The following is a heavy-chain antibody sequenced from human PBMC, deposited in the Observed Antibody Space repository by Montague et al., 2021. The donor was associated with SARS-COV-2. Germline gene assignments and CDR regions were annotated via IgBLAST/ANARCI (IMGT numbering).Heavy chain of an antibody. J-gene: IGHJ4*02. CDR2: IYYSGST. CDR3: AREYPGFTLDY. D-gene: IGHD6-25*01. V-gene: IGHV4-59*01. Sequence: SETLSLTCTVSGGSISSYYWSWIRQPPGKGLEWIGYIYYSGSTNYNPSLKSRVTISVDTSKNQFSLKLSSMTAADTAVYYCAREYPGFTLDYWGQGTLVTVSS. CDR1: GGSISSYY.